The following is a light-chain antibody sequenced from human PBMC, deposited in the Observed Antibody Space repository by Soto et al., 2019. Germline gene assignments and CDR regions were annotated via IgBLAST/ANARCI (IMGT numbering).Light chain of an antibody. CDR1: SSDVDIYNR. Sequence: QSVLTQPPSVSGSPGQSVTISCTGTSSDVDIYNRVSWYQQPPGTAPRLIIFEVNNRPPGVPDRFSGSKSGNTASLIISGLQAEDEADYFCTLFTVSGTVVFGTGTKLTVL. V-gene: IGLV2-18*01. CDR2: EVN. J-gene: IGLJ1*01. CDR3: TLFTVSGTVV.